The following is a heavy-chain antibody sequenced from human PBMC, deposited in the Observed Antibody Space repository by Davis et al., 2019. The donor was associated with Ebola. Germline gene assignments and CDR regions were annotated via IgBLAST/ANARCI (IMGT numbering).Heavy chain of an antibody. D-gene: IGHD3-10*01. CDR2: IYYSGST. Sequence: SETLSLTCTVSGGSISNYYWNWIRQPPGKGLEWIGYIYYSGSTNYNPSLKSRVTISVDTSKNQFSLKLSSVTAADTAVYYCAREGDYYGSGSYYKGGFDYWGQGTLVTVSS. CDR3: AREGDYYGSGSYYKGGFDY. V-gene: IGHV4-59*01. J-gene: IGHJ4*02. CDR1: GGSISNYY.